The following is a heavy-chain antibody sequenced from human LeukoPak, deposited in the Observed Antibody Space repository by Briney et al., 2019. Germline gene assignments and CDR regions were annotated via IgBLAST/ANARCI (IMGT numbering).Heavy chain of an antibody. V-gene: IGHV3-11*05. CDR1: GFTFSDYY. CDR2: ISTTSFYT. D-gene: IGHD6-25*01. CDR3: ATDLKGGPAD. J-gene: IGHJ3*01. Sequence: PGGSLRLSCAASGFTFSDYYMSWIRQAPGKGLEWVSSISTTSFYTNYAGSVKGRFTISRDNAKNSLYLQMNSLRAEDTTMYYCATDLKGGPADWGQGTRDTVSS.